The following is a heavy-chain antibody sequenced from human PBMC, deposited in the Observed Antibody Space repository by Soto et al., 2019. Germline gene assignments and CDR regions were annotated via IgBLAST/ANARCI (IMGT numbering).Heavy chain of an antibody. J-gene: IGHJ6*02. D-gene: IGHD1-1*01. Sequence: SETLSLTCTVSVDSITAYYWNWIRQPAGKGLEWIGRIDASGNTNYNPSLNSRVTLSVDTSKKQFSLKLTSVTAADTAVYYCARFSNNWFQTEGMDVWGQGTTVTVSS. V-gene: IGHV4-4*07. CDR1: VDSITAYY. CDR2: IDASGNT. CDR3: ARFSNNWFQTEGMDV.